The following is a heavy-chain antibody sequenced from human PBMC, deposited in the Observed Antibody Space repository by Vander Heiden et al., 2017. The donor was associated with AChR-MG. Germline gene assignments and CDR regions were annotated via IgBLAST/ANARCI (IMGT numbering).Heavy chain of an antibody. CDR3: AKDSPRVGCCGAQDY. V-gene: IGHV3-30*18. D-gene: IGHD2-15*01. CDR2: ISYDGSNK. J-gene: IGHJ4*02. CDR1: GFTFSSYG. Sequence: QVQLVESGGGVVQPGRSLRLSCAASGFTFSSYGMHWVRQAPGKGLEWVAVISYDGSNKYYADSVKGRFTISRDNSKNTLYLQMNSLRAEDTAVYYCAKDSPRVGCCGAQDYWGQGTLVTVSS.